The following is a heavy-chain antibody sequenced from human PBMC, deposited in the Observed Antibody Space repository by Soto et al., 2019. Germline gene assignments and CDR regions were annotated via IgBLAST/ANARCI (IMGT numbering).Heavy chain of an antibody. V-gene: IGHV3-33*01. D-gene: IGHD6-6*01. CDR2: IWYDGSNK. CDR1: EFTFSSYG. J-gene: IGHJ6*02. CDR3: ARDGVIQYSSSPEGFFGMDF. Sequence: GVSLRLSCAASEFTFSSYGMHWVRQAPGKGLEWVAVIWYDGSNKYYADSVKGRFTISRDNSKNTLYLQMKSLRAEDTAVYYCARDGVIQYSSSPEGFFGMDFWGQGTTGTVAS.